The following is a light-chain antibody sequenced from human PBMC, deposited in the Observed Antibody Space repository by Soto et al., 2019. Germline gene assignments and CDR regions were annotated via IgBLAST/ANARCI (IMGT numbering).Light chain of an antibody. Sequence: QSVLTQRPSVSGTPGQRVTIPCSGSSSHIGTYSVSWYQQFPGTAPRLLIYSDNQRPSGVPDRFSASKYGASASLAISGLQSEDEADFYCAAWDDSLNGCVFGTGTKVTVL. CDR1: SSHIGTYS. CDR3: AAWDDSLNGCV. CDR2: SDN. J-gene: IGLJ1*01. V-gene: IGLV1-44*01.